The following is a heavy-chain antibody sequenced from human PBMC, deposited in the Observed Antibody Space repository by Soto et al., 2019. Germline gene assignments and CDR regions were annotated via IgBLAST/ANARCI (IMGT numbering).Heavy chain of an antibody. CDR3: TRPGAYYYYGMDV. D-gene: IGHD3-10*01. CDR1: GFTFSGSA. CDR2: IRSKANSYAT. V-gene: IGHV3-73*01. Sequence: GGSLRLSCAASGFTFSGSAMHWVRQASGKGLEWVGRIRSKANSYATAYAASVKGRFTISRDDSKNTAYLQMNSLKTEDTAVYYCTRPGAYYYYGMDVWGQGTTVTVSS. J-gene: IGHJ6*02.